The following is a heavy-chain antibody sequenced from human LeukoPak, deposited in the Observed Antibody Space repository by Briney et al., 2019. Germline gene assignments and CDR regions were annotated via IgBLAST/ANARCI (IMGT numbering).Heavy chain of an antibody. J-gene: IGHJ4*02. CDR2: ISSSSSYI. V-gene: IGHV3-21*04. CDR1: GFTFSSYS. D-gene: IGHD4-17*01. Sequence: GGSLRLSCAASGFTFSSYSMNWVRQAPGKGLEWVSSISSSSSYIYYADSVKGRFTISRDNAKNSLYLQMNSLRAEDTAVYYCAKVDYGDLYYFDYWGQGTLVTVSS. CDR3: AKVDYGDLYYFDY.